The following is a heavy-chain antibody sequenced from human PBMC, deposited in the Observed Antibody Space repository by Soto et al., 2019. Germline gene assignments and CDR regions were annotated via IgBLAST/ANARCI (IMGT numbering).Heavy chain of an antibody. CDR3: ARDYRGGKAYYYDSSGYLLVPGAFDI. CDR1: GGSVSSGSYY. D-gene: IGHD3-22*01. Sequence: PSETLSLTCTVSGGSVSSGSYYWSWIRQPPGKGLEWIGYIYYSGSTNYSPSLKSRVTISVDTSKNQFSLKLSSVTAADTAVYYCARDYRGGKAYYYDSSGYLLVPGAFDIWGQGTMVTVSS. J-gene: IGHJ3*02. V-gene: IGHV4-61*01. CDR2: IYYSGST.